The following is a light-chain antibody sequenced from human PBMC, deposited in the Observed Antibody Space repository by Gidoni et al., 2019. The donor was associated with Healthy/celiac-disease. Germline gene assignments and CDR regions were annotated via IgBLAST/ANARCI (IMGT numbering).Light chain of an antibody. V-gene: IGKV4-1*01. Sequence: DIVMTQYPDSLAGSLGERATINCKSSQSVLYSSNNKNYLAWYQQKPGQPPKLLIYCASTRESGVPDRFSGSGSGTDFTLTISSLQAEDVAVYYCQQYYSTPTWTFGQGTKVEIK. CDR2: CAS. CDR3: QQYYSTPTWT. CDR1: QSVLYSSNNKNY. J-gene: IGKJ1*01.